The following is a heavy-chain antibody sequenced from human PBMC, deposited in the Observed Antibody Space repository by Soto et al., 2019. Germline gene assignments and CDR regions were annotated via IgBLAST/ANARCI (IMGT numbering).Heavy chain of an antibody. J-gene: IGHJ4*02. CDR1: GFTFSSYS. CDR2: ISSSSSTI. V-gene: IGHV3-48*01. Sequence: EVQLVESGGGLVQPGGSLRLSCAASGFTFSSYSMNWVRQAPGKGLEWVSYISSSSSTIYYADSVKGRFTISRDNAKNSLDLQMDSLRAEDTAVYYCAGDLGYYYGSGSYLYWGQGTLVTVSS. CDR3: AGDLGYYYGSGSYLY. D-gene: IGHD3-10*01.